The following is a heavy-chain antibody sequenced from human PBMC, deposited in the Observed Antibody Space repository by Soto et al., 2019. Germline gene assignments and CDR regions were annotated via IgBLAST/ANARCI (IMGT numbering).Heavy chain of an antibody. CDR3: ARTRDGYNYMRPWDDAFDI. J-gene: IGHJ3*02. Sequence: SVKVSCKASGGTFSNYAISWVRQAPGQGLEWMGGIIPIFGTANYAQKFQGRVTITADESTSTAYMELSSLRSEDTAVYYCARTRDGYNYMRPWDDAFDIWGQGTMVTVSS. V-gene: IGHV1-69*13. CDR2: IIPIFGTA. CDR1: GGTFSNYA. D-gene: IGHD5-12*01.